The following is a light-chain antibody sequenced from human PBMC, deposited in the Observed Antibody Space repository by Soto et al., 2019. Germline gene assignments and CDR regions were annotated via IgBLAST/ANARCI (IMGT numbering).Light chain of an antibody. CDR3: QQYNTYSRT. CDR2: DAS. Sequence: DAQMTQSPFTLSAXVXXXXXIXXXASQSINSWLAWYQQKPGKAPKFLIYDASTLESGVPSRFSGSGSGTESTLTITSLQPDDFATYYCQQYNTYSRTFGQGTKVDIK. V-gene: IGKV1-5*01. J-gene: IGKJ1*01. CDR1: QSINSW.